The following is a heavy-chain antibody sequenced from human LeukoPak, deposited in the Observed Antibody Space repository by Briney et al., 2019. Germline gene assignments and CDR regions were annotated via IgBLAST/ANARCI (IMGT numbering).Heavy chain of an antibody. CDR1: GYTFTGYY. CDR2: INPNSGGT. D-gene: IGHD2-2*01. CDR3: ARASDCSSTSCYLGDWFDP. J-gene: IGHJ5*02. Sequence: ASVKVSCKASGYTFTGYYMHWVRQAPGQGLEWMGWINPNSGGTNYAQKFQGRVTMTRDTFISTAYMELSRLRSDDTAVYYCARASDCSSTSCYLGDWFDPWGQGTLVTVSS. V-gene: IGHV1-2*02.